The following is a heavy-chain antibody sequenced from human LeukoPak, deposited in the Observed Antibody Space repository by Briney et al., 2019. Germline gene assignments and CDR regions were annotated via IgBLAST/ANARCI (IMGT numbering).Heavy chain of an antibody. CDR3: ASHGTAMVTFSAFDI. CDR2: IIPILGIA. Sequence: SVKVSCKASGGTFSSYAISWVRQAPGQGLEWMGRIIPILGIANYAQKFQGRVTITADKSTSTAYMELSSLRSEDTAVYYCASHGTAMVTFSAFDIWGQGTMVTVSS. CDR1: GGTFSSYA. D-gene: IGHD5-18*01. J-gene: IGHJ3*02. V-gene: IGHV1-69*04.